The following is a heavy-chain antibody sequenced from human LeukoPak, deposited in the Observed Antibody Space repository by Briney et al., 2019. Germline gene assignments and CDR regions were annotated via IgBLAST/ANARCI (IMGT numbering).Heavy chain of an antibody. J-gene: IGHJ4*02. CDR1: GFTFSSYG. CDR2: ISYDGSNK. V-gene: IGHV3-30*18. CDR3: AKDLIAKAAAGTPQDY. D-gene: IGHD6-13*01. Sequence: GGSLRLSCAASGFTFSSYGMHWVRQAPGKGLEWVAVISYDGSNKYYADSVKGRFTISRDNSKNTLYLQMNSLRAEDTAVYYCAKDLIAKAAAGTPQDYWGQGTLVTVSS.